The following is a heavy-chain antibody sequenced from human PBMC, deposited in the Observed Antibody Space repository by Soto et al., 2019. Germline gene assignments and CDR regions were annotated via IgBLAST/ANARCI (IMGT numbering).Heavy chain of an antibody. D-gene: IGHD3-10*01. J-gene: IGHJ5*02. CDR3: ARYGSGSSVWFDP. CDR1: GGSMSSYY. CDR2: IYYSGST. V-gene: IGHV4-59*01. Sequence: SETLSLTCTVSGGSMSSYYWSWIRQPPGRGLEWIGYIYYSGSTIYNPSLKSRVTISVDTSKNQFSLKLSSVTAADTAVYYCARYGSGSSVWFDPWGQGTLVTVSS.